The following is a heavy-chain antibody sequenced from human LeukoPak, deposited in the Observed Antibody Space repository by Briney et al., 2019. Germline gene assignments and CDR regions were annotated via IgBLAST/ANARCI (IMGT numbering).Heavy chain of an antibody. CDR1: GHTFTSYG. CDR2: ISAYNGNT. V-gene: IGHV1-18*01. D-gene: IGHD2-15*01. Sequence: ASVKVSCKASGHTFTSYGISWVRQAPGQGLEWMGWISAYNGNTNYAQKLQGRVTMTTDTSTSTAYMELRSLRSDDTAVYYCAYSYSVGGDYYYGMDVWGQGTTVTVSS. J-gene: IGHJ6*02. CDR3: AYSYSVGGDYYYGMDV.